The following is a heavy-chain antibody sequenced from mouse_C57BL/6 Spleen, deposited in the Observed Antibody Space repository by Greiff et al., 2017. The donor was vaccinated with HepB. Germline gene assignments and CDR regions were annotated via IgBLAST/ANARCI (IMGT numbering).Heavy chain of an antibody. J-gene: IGHJ1*03. CDR1: ISTFADNE. Sequence: AARISTFADNEIHWVRQAPEKGLEWVAYISSGSSPIYYADTVKGRFTISRDNAKNTLFLQMNSLRLEDMAMYYCSRRWDVGYFDVWVTVTTVTV. V-gene: IGHV5-17*01. CDR2: ISSGSSPI. D-gene: IGHD4-1*01. CDR3: SRRWDVGYFDV.